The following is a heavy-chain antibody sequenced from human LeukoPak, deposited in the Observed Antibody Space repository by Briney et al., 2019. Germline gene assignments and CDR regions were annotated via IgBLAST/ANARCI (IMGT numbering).Heavy chain of an antibody. V-gene: IGHV7-4-1*02. CDR1: GYTFTSYA. CDR2: INTNTGNP. Sequence: ASVKVSCKASGYTFTSYAMNWVRQAPGQGLEWMGWINTNTGNPAYAQGFTGRFVFSLDTSVSTAYLQISSLKAEDTAVYYCARSEDVGSSWHPDYWGQGTLVTVSS. D-gene: IGHD6-13*01. J-gene: IGHJ4*02. CDR3: ARSEDVGSSWHPDY.